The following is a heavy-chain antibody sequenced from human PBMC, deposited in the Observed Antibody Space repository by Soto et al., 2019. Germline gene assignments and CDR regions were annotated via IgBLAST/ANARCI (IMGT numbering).Heavy chain of an antibody. Sequence: QITLKESGPTLVKPTQTLTLTCTFSGFSLSTSGVGVGWIRQPPGKALEWLALIYWDDDKRYNPSLKSRLTITEDTSTSQLVITMTNMDPVDTATYSCAHSRITIVRGLITDSNFDYWGQGTLVTVSS. CDR1: GFSLSTSGVG. CDR2: IYWDDDK. CDR3: AHSRITIVRGLITDSNFDY. V-gene: IGHV2-5*02. J-gene: IGHJ4*02. D-gene: IGHD3-10*01.